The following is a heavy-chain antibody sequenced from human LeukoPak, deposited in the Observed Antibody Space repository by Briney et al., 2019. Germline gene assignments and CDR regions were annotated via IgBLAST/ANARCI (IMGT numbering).Heavy chain of an antibody. D-gene: IGHD4-23*01. V-gene: IGHV4-4*07. J-gene: IGHJ6*02. CDR3: ARWHMNSQDV. Sequence: SETLSLTCTVSDGSISYYYWSWIRQPAGKGLEWIGRIYVGGSTNYSPSLKSRVSMSLDKSKNQFSLKLISVSAADTAVYYCARWHMNSQDVWGRGTAVTVS. CDR1: DGSISYYY. CDR2: IYVGGST.